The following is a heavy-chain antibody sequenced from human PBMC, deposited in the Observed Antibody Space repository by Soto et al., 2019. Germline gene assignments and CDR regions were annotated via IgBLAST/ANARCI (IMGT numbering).Heavy chain of an antibody. V-gene: IGHV5-51*01. CDR3: ASKRVTTRGSGYYTANDAFDI. CDR1: GYSFTSYW. Sequence: EVQLVQSGAEVKKPGGSLKIPCKGSGYSFTSYWIGWVRKMPGKGLEWMGITFPGDSDTRYSPSFQGQVTISADKSISTAYLQWSSLKASDTAMYYCASKRVTTRGSGYYTANDAFDIWGQGTMVTVSS. CDR2: TFPGDSDT. J-gene: IGHJ3*02. D-gene: IGHD3-22*01.